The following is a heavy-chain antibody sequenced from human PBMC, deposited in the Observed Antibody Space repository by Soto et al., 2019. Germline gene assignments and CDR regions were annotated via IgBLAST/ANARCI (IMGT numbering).Heavy chain of an antibody. CDR2: IYYSGST. D-gene: IGHD3-22*01. V-gene: IGHV4-59*01. CDR1: GGSISSYY. J-gene: IGHJ5*02. CDR3: ARVGDYYDSSGYPKWFDP. Sequence: PSETLSLTCTVSGGSISSYYWSWIRQPPGKGLEWIGYIYYSGSTNYNPSLKSRVTISVDTSKNQFSLKLSPVTAADTAVYYCARVGDYYDSSGYPKWFDPWGQGTLVTVSS.